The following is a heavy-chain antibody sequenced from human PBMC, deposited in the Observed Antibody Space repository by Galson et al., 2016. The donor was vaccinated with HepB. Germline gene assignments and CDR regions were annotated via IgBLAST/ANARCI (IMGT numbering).Heavy chain of an antibody. CDR2: IFHSGYT. J-gene: IGHJ4*02. Sequence: TLSLTCTVSGGSISSGGNYWNWIRQHPGKGLEWIEYIFHSGYTSYNPSLKSRVIISIDTSKNQFSLKLTSVNAADTAVYYCARGEWMQLSFDSWGQGTLVTVSS. CDR1: GGSISSGGNY. CDR3: ARGEWMQLSFDS. V-gene: IGHV4-31*03. D-gene: IGHD5-18*01.